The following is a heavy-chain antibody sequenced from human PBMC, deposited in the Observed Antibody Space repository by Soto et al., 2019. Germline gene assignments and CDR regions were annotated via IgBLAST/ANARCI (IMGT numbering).Heavy chain of an antibody. J-gene: IGHJ4*02. CDR1: GGSISSSSYY. Sequence: SETLSLTCTVSGGSISSSSYYWGWIRQPPGKGLEWIGSIYYSGSTYYNPSLKDRVTISVDTSKNQFSLKLSPVTAADTAVYYCARLRYFDWYYFDYWGQGTLVTVSS. V-gene: IGHV4-39*01. CDR2: IYYSGST. CDR3: ARLRYFDWYYFDY. D-gene: IGHD3-9*01.